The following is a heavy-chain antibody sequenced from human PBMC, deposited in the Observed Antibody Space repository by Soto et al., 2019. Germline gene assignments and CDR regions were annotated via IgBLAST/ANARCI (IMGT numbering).Heavy chain of an antibody. V-gene: IGHV1-2*04. CDR3: ARGPQYYYDSSGFRPYYYYGMDV. Sequence: GASVKVSCKASGYTFTGYYMHWVRQAPGQGLEWMGWINPNSGGTNYAQRFQGWVTMTRDTSISTAYMELSRLRSDDTAVYYCARGPQYYYDSSGFRPYYYYGMDVWGQGTTVTVSS. CDR2: INPNSGGT. D-gene: IGHD3-22*01. CDR1: GYTFTGYY. J-gene: IGHJ6*02.